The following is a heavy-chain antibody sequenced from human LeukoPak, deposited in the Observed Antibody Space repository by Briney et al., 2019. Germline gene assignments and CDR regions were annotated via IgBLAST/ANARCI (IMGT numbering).Heavy chain of an antibody. Sequence: SETLSLTCAVYGGSFSGYYWSWIRQPPGKGLEWLGEINHSGSTNYNPSLKSRVTISVDTSKNQFSLKLSSVTAADTAVYYCARALYSSGWFHDYWGQGTLVTVSS. CDR2: INHSGST. CDR3: ARALYSSGWFHDY. V-gene: IGHV4-34*01. D-gene: IGHD6-19*01. CDR1: GGSFSGYY. J-gene: IGHJ4*02.